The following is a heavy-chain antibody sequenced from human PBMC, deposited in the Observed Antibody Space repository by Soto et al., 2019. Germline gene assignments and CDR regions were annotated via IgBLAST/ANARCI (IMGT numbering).Heavy chain of an antibody. V-gene: IGHV4-4*02. J-gene: IGHJ4*02. CDR2: IYHRGST. D-gene: IGHD3-10*01. CDR1: GGSISSSNW. Sequence: QVQLQESGPGLVKPSGTLSLTCAVSGGSISSSNWWSWVRQPPGKGLEWIGEIYHRGSTNYNPSLKXRXTXSXXKSRNQCSLKLSSVTAADTAVYYCARRWGEGRVDYWGQGTLVTVSS. CDR3: ARRWGEGRVDY.